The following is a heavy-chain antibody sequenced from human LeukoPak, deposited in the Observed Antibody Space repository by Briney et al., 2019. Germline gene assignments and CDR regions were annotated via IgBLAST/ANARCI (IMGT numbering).Heavy chain of an antibody. CDR3: ARDQSGYCSGGSCYTIDP. V-gene: IGHV4-4*07. J-gene: IGHJ5*02. CDR1: GGSISSYY. CDR2: IYTSGST. D-gene: IGHD2-15*01. Sequence: SETLSLTCTVSGGSISSYYWSWIRQPAGKGLEWIGRIYTSGSTNYNPSLKSRVTMSVDTSKNQFSLKLSSVTAADTAVYYCARDQSGYCSGGSCYTIDPWGQGTLVTVSS.